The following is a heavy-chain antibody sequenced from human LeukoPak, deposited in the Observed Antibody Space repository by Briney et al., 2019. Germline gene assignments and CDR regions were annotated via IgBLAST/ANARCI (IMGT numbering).Heavy chain of an antibody. V-gene: IGHV4-59*01. J-gene: IGHJ5*02. CDR1: GGSISSYY. D-gene: IGHD3-16*02. Sequence: SETLSLTCTVSGGSISSYYWSWIRQPPGKGLEWIGYIYYSGSTNYNPSLKSRVTISVDTSKNQFSLKLSSVTAADTAVYYCARGSYDYVWGSYRYRDPWGQGTLVTVSS. CDR3: ARGSYDYVWGSYRYRDP. CDR2: IYYSGST.